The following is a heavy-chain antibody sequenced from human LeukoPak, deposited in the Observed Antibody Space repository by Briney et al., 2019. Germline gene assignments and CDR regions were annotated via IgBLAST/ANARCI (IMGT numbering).Heavy chain of an antibody. CDR1: GFTVSSNY. D-gene: IGHD1-26*01. J-gene: IGHJ3*01. V-gene: IGHV3-53*01. Sequence: GGSLRLSCAPSGFTVSSNYMSWVRQAPGKGLEWVSVFYSGGGTYYADSVKGRFTISRDNSKNTLYLQMNSLRAEDTAVYFCARGRSVGTAKDHAFDFWGQGTMVTVSS. CDR2: FYSGGGT. CDR3: ARGRSVGTAKDHAFDF.